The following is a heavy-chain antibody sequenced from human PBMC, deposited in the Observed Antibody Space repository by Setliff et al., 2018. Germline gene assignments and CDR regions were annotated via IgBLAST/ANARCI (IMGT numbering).Heavy chain of an antibody. D-gene: IGHD3-3*01. CDR2: IYYSGST. V-gene: IGHV4-39*07. J-gene: IGHJ4*02. CDR1: GGSISSSSYY. CDR3: ARRETYYNFWSGYYAY. Sequence: SETLSLTCTVSGGSISSSSYYWGWIRQPPGKGLEWIGSIYYSGSTYYNPSRKSRVTISVDTSKNQFSLKLSSVTAADTAVYYCARRETYYNFWSGYYAYWGQGTLVTVSP.